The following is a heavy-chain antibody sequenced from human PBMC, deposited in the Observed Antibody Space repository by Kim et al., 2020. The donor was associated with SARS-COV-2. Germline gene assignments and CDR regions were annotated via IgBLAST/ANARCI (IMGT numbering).Heavy chain of an antibody. J-gene: IGHJ6*02. D-gene: IGHD3-10*01. V-gene: IGHV1-69*06. CDR2: TIPLSATT. Sequence: SVKVSCKASGGDFNTYAVTWVRQAPGQGLEWMGGTIPLSATTTYAQSFQGRVTLTADTSTTTAYMELSSLRPEDTAVYYCAATFYYASGIDGEVSFYGMDVWGQGTTVTVSS. CDR1: GGDFNTYA. CDR3: AATFYYASGIDGEVSFYGMDV.